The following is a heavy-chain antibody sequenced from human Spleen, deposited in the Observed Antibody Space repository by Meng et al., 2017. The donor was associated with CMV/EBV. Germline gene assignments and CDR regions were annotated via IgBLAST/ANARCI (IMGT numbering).Heavy chain of an antibody. CDR2: IKSKADQGTT. V-gene: IGHV3-15*01. Sequence: GGSLRLSCAASGFTFNNAWMSWVRQAPGKGLEWVGRIKSKADQGTTDYAALMKGRFTISRDDSKYTLYLQINSLKTDDTAVYFCATGLVVYAAFDYWGQGTLVTVSS. J-gene: IGHJ4*02. CDR3: ATGLVVYAAFDY. D-gene: IGHD2-8*02. CDR1: GFTFNNAW.